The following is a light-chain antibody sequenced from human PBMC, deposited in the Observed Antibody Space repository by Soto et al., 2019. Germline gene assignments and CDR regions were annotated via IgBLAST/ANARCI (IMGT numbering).Light chain of an antibody. CDR3: QQSYNPPWT. J-gene: IGKJ1*01. CDR2: RAS. CDR1: ETISSY. Sequence: DIQMTQSPSSLSASVGDRVIITCRASETISSYLNWYQQKPGKAPKLLIYRASTLESGVPSRFSGSESGTDFTLTISSLQPEDFATYFCQQSYNPPWTFGQGTKVEIK. V-gene: IGKV1-39*01.